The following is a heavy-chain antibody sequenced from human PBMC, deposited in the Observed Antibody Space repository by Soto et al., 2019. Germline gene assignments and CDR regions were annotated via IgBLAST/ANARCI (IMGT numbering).Heavy chain of an antibody. Sequence: QVQLQESGPGLVKPSQTLSLTCTVSGGSISSGGYYWSWIRQHPGKGLEWIGYIYYSGSTYYNPSLKSRVTISVDTAKNQFSRKLSSVTAADTAVYYCARQNYDILTGTALDAFDIWGQGTMVTVSS. J-gene: IGHJ3*02. D-gene: IGHD3-9*01. CDR3: ARQNYDILTGTALDAFDI. CDR1: GGSISSGGYY. CDR2: IYYSGST. V-gene: IGHV4-31*03.